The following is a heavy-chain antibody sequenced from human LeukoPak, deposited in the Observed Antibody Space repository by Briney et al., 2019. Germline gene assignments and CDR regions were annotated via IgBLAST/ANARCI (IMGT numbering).Heavy chain of an antibody. V-gene: IGHV1-69*04. CDR3: AAPPYYYDSSGYYYYY. D-gene: IGHD3-22*01. Sequence: EASVKASCKASGGTFSSYAISWVRQAPGQGLEWMGRIIPIFGIANYAQKFQGRVTITADKSTSTAYMELSSLRSEDTAVYYCAAPPYYYDSSGYYYYYWGQGTLVTVSS. CDR2: IIPIFGIA. J-gene: IGHJ4*02. CDR1: GGTFSSYA.